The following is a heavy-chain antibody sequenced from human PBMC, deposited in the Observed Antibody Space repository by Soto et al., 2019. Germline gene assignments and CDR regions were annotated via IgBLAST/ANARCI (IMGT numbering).Heavy chain of an antibody. D-gene: IGHD2-8*02. CDR1: GGSFSGYY. V-gene: IGHV4-34*01. J-gene: IGHJ4*02. CDR3: ARDKITGLFDY. Sequence: QVQLQQWGAGLLKPSETLSLTCAVYGGSFSGYYWTWIRQPPGTGLEWIGEINHSGSTNNNPSLKSRVTLAVDTCKNPLSLKLTSVTAADTAVYYCARDKITGLFDYWGQGTLVTVSS. CDR2: INHSGST.